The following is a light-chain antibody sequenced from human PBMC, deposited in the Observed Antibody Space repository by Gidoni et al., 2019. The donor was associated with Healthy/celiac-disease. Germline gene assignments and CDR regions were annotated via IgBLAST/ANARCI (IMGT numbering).Light chain of an antibody. Sequence: EIVLTQSPATLSLSPGERATLSCRASQSVSSYLAWYQQKPGQAPRLLIYDASNRAPGIPARFSGSGSGTDFTLTISSLEPEDFAVYYCQQRSNWPPGLTFXGXTKVEIK. CDR2: DAS. CDR3: QQRSNWPPGLT. CDR1: QSVSSY. J-gene: IGKJ4*01. V-gene: IGKV3-11*01.